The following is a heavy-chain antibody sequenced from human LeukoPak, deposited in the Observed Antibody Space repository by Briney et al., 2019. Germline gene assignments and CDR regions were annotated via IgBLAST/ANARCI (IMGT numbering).Heavy chain of an antibody. D-gene: IGHD1-1*01. CDR3: ATNHPSRNDGWPLFAY. CDR2: ISSSGDTI. J-gene: IGHJ4*02. Sequence: GGALRLSCALSVCTLSDYYMSSIRPAPGKGLERLSYISSSGDTIYYADYVKGQGRFTISRDKAKNSLYLQINSLRVEDTALYFCATNHPSRNDGWPLFAYWGRGTLVTVSS. CDR1: VCTLSDYY. V-gene: IGHV3-11*01.